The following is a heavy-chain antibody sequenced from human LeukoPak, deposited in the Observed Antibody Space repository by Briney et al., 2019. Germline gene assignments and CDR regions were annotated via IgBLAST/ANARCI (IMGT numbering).Heavy chain of an antibody. J-gene: IGHJ6*03. V-gene: IGHV3-48*03. CDR3: AKIYGSGSYYSYYYYYYMDV. Sequence: GGSLRLSCAASGFTFSSYEMNWVRQAPGKGLEWVSYISSSGSTIYYADSVKGRFTISRDNAKNSLYLQMNSLRAEDTAVYYCAKIYGSGSYYSYYYYYYMDVWGKGTTVTISS. CDR1: GFTFSSYE. D-gene: IGHD3-10*01. CDR2: ISSSGSTI.